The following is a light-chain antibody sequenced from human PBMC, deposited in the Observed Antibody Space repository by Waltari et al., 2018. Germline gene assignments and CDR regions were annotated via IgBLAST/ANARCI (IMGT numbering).Light chain of an antibody. Sequence: EIVLTQSPGTLSLSPGERATLSCRASQSVSRTLAWYQQKPGQAPRLPIYDASIRATGIPDRFSCSGSGTDFSLTISRLEPEDFAVYYCQKYGTRPATFGQGTKVEVK. CDR3: QKYGTRPAT. V-gene: IGKV3-20*01. CDR1: QSVSRT. J-gene: IGKJ1*01. CDR2: DAS.